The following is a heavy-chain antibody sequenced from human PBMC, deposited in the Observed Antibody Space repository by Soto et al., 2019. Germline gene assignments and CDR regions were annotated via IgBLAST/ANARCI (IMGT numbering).Heavy chain of an antibody. V-gene: IGHV3-7*01. CDR2: MHQAGSET. J-gene: IGHJ4*02. CDR1: GFTFSRYW. CDR3: AKGGDPYAESIH. D-gene: IGHD3-16*01. Sequence: EVQLVESGGGLVQPGGSLRLSCAASGFTFSRYWMTWVRQAPGKGLEWVANMHQAGSETYYVDSVKGRFTISRDNAKHSLYLQMNSLRAEDMSVYYCAKGGDPYAESIHWGQGTLVTVSS.